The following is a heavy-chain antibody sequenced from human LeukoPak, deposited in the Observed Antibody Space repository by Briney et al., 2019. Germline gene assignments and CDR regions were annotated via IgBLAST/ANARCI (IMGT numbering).Heavy chain of an antibody. CDR3: AAEVGAMGLYYYYYYMDV. D-gene: IGHD1-26*01. Sequence: SQTLSLTCAVSGGSISSGGFSWSWIRQPSGKGLEWIGDIYYSGSTHYNPSLQSRVTISVDTSKNQFSLKLSSVTAADTAVYYCAAEVGAMGLYYYYYYMDVWGKGTTVTISS. CDR2: IYYSGST. V-gene: IGHV4-30-4*07. CDR1: GGSISSGGFS. J-gene: IGHJ6*03.